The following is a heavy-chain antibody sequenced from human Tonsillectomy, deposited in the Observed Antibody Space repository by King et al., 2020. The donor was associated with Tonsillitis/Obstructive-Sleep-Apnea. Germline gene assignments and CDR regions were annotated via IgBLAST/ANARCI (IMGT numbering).Heavy chain of an antibody. CDR3: AGTXXIXXXGXXXXXXXXXXX. J-gene: IGHJ4*02. CDR2: INHGGRT. CDR1: SGSFSGYY. D-gene: IGHD2/OR15-2a*01. Sequence: VQLPQWGAGLLKPSETLSLTCAVSSGSFSGYYWSWIRQPPGKGLEWIGEINHGGRTNYNPSLKSRVTMSVDTSKNQFSLKLSSVTAADTAVYYCAGTXXIXXXGXXXXXXXXXXXWGPGTLVSISS. V-gene: IGHV4-34*01.